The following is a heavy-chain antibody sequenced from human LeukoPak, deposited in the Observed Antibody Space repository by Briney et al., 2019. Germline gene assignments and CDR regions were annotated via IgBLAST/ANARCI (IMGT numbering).Heavy chain of an antibody. Sequence: GGSLRLSCATSGLTFSNAWMNWVRQAPGKGLEWVGRIRSNSDGGTIDYAAPVKGRFTLSRDDSKTTLYLQMNSLQTEDTAVYYCATDFYDSTWGQGTLVTVSS. CDR1: GLTFSNAW. CDR2: IRSNSDGGTI. CDR3: ATDFYDST. V-gene: IGHV3-15*07. J-gene: IGHJ5*02. D-gene: IGHD3-22*01.